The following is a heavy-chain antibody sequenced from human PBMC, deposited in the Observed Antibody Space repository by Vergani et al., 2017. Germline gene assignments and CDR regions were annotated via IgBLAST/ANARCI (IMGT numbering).Heavy chain of an antibody. J-gene: IGHJ5*02. V-gene: IGHV4-34*01. CDR2: INHSGST. Sequence: QVQLQQWGAGLLKPSETLSLTCAVYGGSFSGYYWSWIRQPPGKGLEWIGEINHSGSTNYNPSLKSRVTISADKSISTAYLQWSSLKASDTAMYYCARQYDYSISNWFDPWGQGTLVTVSS. CDR1: GGSFSGYY. D-gene: IGHD4-11*01. CDR3: ARQYDYSISNWFDP.